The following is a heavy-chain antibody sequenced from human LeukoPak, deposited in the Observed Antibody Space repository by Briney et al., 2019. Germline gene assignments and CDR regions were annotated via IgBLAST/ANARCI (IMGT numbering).Heavy chain of an antibody. V-gene: IGHV4-61*01. CDR3: AGVVGGSYSMDV. Sequence: SETLSLTCTVSGGSVSSGSYYWSWIRQPPGKGLEWIGYIYYSGSTKYNPSLKSRVTISIDTSKNQFSLKLSSVTAADTAIYYCAGVVGGSYSMDVWGQGTTVTVSS. CDR2: IYYSGST. CDR1: GGSVSSGSYY. D-gene: IGHD1-26*01. J-gene: IGHJ6*02.